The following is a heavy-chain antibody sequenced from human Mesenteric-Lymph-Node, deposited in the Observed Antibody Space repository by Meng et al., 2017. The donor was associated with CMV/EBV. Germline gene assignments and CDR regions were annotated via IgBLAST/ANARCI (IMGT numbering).Heavy chain of an antibody. J-gene: IGHJ5*02. Sequence: GESLKISCEASGFNFDDYAMTWVRQTPGKGLEWVSGINWNGAFTGYADSVKGRFTISRDNSKNTLYLQMNRLRAEDTAVYYCAKDRYYDSSGYYHPWGQGTLVTVSS. CDR3: AKDRYYDSSGYYHP. CDR1: GFNFDDYA. CDR2: INWNGAFT. V-gene: IGHV3-20*04. D-gene: IGHD3-22*01.